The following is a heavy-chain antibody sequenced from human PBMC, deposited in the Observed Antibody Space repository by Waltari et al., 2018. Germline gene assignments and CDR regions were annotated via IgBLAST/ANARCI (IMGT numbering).Heavy chain of an antibody. V-gene: IGHV4-34*01. CDR3: ARASRYCTGGVCPPGD. D-gene: IGHD2-8*02. CDR1: GGSFSGYY. CDR2: INHSGST. J-gene: IGHJ4*02. Sequence: QVQLQQWGAGLLKPSETLSLTCAVYGGSFSGYYRSWIPQPPGKGLEWIGEINHSGSTNYNPSLKSRVTISVDTSKNQFSLKLSSVTAADTAVYYCARASRYCTGGVCPPGDWGQGTLVTVSS.